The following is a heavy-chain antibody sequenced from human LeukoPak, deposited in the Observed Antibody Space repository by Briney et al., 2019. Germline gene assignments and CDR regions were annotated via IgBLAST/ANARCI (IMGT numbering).Heavy chain of an antibody. CDR2: ISGSGGTT. CDR1: GFTFSNYA. Sequence: GGSLRLSCAASGFTFSNYAMSWVRQAPGKGLEWVSAISGSGGTTYYADSVKGRFTISRDNSKNTLYMQMNSLRAEDTAVYYCAKVGTVNWLPLNWFDPWGQGTLVTVSS. V-gene: IGHV3-23*01. J-gene: IGHJ5*02. CDR3: AKVGTVNWLPLNWFDP. D-gene: IGHD1-20*01.